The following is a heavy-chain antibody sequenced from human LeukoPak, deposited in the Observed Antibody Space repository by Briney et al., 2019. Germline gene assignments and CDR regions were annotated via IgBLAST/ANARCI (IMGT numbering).Heavy chain of an antibody. V-gene: IGHV3-20*04. D-gene: IGHD2-2*01. CDR2: INWNGGST. Sequence: GGSLRLSCAASGFTFDDYGMSWVRQAPGKGLEWVSGINWNGGSTGYADSVKGRFTISRDNAKNSLYLQMNSLRAEDTALYYCARGSWRWYQLLSLLDYWGQGTLVTVSS. J-gene: IGHJ4*02. CDR3: ARGSWRWYQLLSLLDY. CDR1: GFTFDDYG.